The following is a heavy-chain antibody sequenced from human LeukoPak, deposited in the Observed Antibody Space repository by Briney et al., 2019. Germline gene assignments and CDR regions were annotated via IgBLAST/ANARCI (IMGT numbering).Heavy chain of an antibody. V-gene: IGHV4-39*01. CDR1: GGSISSSSYY. CDR3: ARHVPYYDFWSGSPHWFDP. D-gene: IGHD3-3*01. Sequence: PSETLSLTCTVSGGSISSSSYYWGWIRQPPGKGLGWIGSIYYSGSTYYNPSLKSRVTISVDTSKNQFPLKLSSVTAADTAVYYCARHVPYYDFWSGSPHWFDPWGQGTLVTVSS. J-gene: IGHJ5*02. CDR2: IYYSGST.